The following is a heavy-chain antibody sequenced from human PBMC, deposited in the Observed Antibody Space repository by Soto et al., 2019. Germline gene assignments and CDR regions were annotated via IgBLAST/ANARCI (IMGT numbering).Heavy chain of an antibody. V-gene: IGHV4-30-4*01. Sequence: QVQLQESGPGLVKPSQTLSLTCTVSGGSINSGDYYWSWLRQPPGKGLEWIGYIYYSGSTYYHPXXXXXXXXXXXXXXXXXXXXXXXXXXXXXXXXXXXXXXXXXXXXXXXXFDYWGQGTLVIVSS. CDR1: GGSINSGDYY. CDR3: XXXXXXXXXXXXXXFDY. CDR2: IYYSGST. J-gene: IGHJ4*02.